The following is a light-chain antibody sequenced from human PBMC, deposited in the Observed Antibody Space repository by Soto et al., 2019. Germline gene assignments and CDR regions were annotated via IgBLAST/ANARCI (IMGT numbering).Light chain of an antibody. CDR2: AAY. CDR3: QQYYDWPPLT. J-gene: IGKJ4*01. CDR1: QGIRND. Sequence: AILMTQSPSSLSASVGDRVTITCRASQGIRNDLGWYQQKPGKAPKLLIYAAYTLQSGVPSSFSGSGSGTDFTLTISSLQSEDVAVYYCQQYYDWPPLTFGGGTKVEIK. V-gene: IGKV1-6*01.